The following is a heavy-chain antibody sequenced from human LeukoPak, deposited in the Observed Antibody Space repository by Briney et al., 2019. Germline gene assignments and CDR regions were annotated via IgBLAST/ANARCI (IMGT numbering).Heavy chain of an antibody. V-gene: IGHV1-8*01. CDR1: GYTFTSYD. CDR3: ARVCRRYDILTGYYYYYGMDV. Sequence: GASVKVSCKASGYTFTSYDINWVRQATGQGLEWMGWMNPNSGNTGYAQKFQGRVTMTRNTSISTAYMELSGLRSEDTAVYYCARVCRRYDILTGYYYYYGMDVWGQGTAVTVSS. D-gene: IGHD3-9*01. CDR2: MNPNSGNT. J-gene: IGHJ6*02.